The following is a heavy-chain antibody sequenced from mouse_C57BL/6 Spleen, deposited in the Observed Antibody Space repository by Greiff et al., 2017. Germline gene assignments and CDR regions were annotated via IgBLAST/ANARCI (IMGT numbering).Heavy chain of an antibody. CDR2: IYPRSGNT. CDR3: ARGIYGNYGYFDV. CDR1: GYTFTSYG. V-gene: IGHV1-81*01. Sequence: QVQLQQSGAELARPGSSVKLSCKASGYTFTSYGISWVKQRTGQGLEWIGEIYPRSGNTYYNEKFKGKATLTADKSSSTAYMELRSLTSEDSAVYFCARGIYGNYGYFDVWGTGATVTGSS. J-gene: IGHJ1*03. D-gene: IGHD2-1*01.